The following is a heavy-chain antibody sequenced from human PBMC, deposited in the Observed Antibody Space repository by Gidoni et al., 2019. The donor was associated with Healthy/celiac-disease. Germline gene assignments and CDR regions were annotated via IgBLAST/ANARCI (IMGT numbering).Heavy chain of an antibody. Sequence: EVQLLESGGGLVQPGGSLRLSCAASGVTFSSSALGWFRQAPGTGLEWVSAISGSGGSTYYTDAVKGRFTISRYNSKNSLYLQMNSLIAEDTAVYYCANSFWSSPAWFDPWGQGTLVTVSS. CDR2: ISGSGGST. CDR1: GVTFSSSA. D-gene: IGHD1-26*01. CDR3: ANSFWSSPAWFDP. J-gene: IGHJ5*02. V-gene: IGHV3-23*01.